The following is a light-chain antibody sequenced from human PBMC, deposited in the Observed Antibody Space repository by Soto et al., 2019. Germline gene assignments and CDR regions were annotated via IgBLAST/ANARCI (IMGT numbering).Light chain of an antibody. CDR2: EGS. Sequence: QSALTQPASVSGSPGQSITISCTGTISDVGSYNLVSWYQQHPGKAPKLLIYEGSKRPSGVSNRFSGSKSGNTASLTISGLQAEDEADYYCQSYDNSLSRSVFGTGTKLTVL. J-gene: IGLJ1*01. CDR3: QSYDNSLSRSV. CDR1: ISDVGSYNL. V-gene: IGLV2-23*01.